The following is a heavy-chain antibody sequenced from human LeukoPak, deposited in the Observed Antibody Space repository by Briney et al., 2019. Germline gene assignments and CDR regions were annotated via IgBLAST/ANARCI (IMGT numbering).Heavy chain of an antibody. CDR2: IIPIFGTA. D-gene: IGHD3-22*01. CDR3: ASRYYYDTSGYYIY. V-gene: IGHV1-69*01. CDR1: GGTFSSYA. Sequence: GSSVKVSCKASGGTFSSYAINWVRQAPGQGLEWMGGIIPIFGTAKYAQKFQGRVTITADESTSTAYMELSSLRSEDTAVYYCASRYYYDTSGYYIYWGQGTLVTVSS. J-gene: IGHJ4*02.